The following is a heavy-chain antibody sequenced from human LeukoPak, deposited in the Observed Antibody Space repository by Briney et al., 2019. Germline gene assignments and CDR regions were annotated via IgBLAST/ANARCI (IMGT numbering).Heavy chain of an antibody. CDR2: IYYSGST. Sequence: PSETLSLTCTVSGGSISSYYWSWIRQPPGKGLEWIGYIYYSGSTNYNPSLKSRVTISVDTSKNQFSLQLTSVTPEDTAVYYCARDREEDLVDTAMVYGMDVWGQGTTVTVSS. CDR3: ARDREEDLVDTAMVYGMDV. D-gene: IGHD5-18*01. CDR1: GGSISSYY. V-gene: IGHV4-59*12. J-gene: IGHJ6*02.